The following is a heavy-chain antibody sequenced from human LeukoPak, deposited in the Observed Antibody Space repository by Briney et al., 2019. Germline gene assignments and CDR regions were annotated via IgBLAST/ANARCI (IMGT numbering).Heavy chain of an antibody. CDR3: ATRGGSHYYFDY. CDR1: GGSISSYY. Sequence: SETLSLTCTVSGGSISSYYWSWIRQPPGKGLEWIGEINHSGSTNYNPSLKSRVTISVDTSKNQFSLKLSSVTAADTAVYYCATRGGSHYYFDYWGQGTLVTVSS. D-gene: IGHD3-16*01. J-gene: IGHJ4*02. V-gene: IGHV4-34*01. CDR2: INHSGST.